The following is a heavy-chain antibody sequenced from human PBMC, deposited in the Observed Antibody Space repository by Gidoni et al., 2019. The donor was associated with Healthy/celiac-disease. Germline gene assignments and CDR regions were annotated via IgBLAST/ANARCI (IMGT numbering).Heavy chain of an antibody. CDR2: ISGSGGST. J-gene: IGHJ6*03. CDR3: AKDSVAAAGPYYYYMDV. CDR1: GFTFSSYA. Sequence: EVQLLESGGGLVQPGGSLRLSCAASGFTFSSYAMCWVRQSPGKGLEWVSAISGSGGSTYYADSVKGRFTISRDNSKNTLYLQMNSLRAEDTAVYYCAKDSVAAAGPYYYYMDVWGKGTTVTVSS. D-gene: IGHD6-13*01. V-gene: IGHV3-23*01.